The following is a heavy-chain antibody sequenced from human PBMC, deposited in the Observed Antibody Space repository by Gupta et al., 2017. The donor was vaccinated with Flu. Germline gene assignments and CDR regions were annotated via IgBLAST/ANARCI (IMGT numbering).Heavy chain of an antibody. V-gene: IGHV3-23*01. J-gene: IGHJ4*02. D-gene: IGHD3-3*01. CDR3: AKNFNFWSGYAYYFDY. Sequence: PGKGLEWVSASRGSGGSTYYADSVKGRFTISRDNSKNTLYLQMNSLRAEDTAVYYCAKNFNFWSGYAYYFDYWGQGTLVTVSS. CDR2: SRGSGGST.